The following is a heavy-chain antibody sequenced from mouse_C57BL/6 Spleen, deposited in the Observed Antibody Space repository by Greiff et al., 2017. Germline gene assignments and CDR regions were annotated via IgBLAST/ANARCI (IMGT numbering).Heavy chain of an antibody. Sequence: DVQLVESEGGLVQPGSSMKLSCTASGFTFSDYYMAWVRQVPEKGLEWVANINYDGSSTYYLDSLKSRFIISRDNAKNILYLQMSSLKSEDTATYYCARGWRYFDYWGQGTTLTVSS. J-gene: IGHJ2*01. CDR3: ARGWRYFDY. CDR1: GFTFSDYY. CDR2: INYDGSST. V-gene: IGHV5-16*01.